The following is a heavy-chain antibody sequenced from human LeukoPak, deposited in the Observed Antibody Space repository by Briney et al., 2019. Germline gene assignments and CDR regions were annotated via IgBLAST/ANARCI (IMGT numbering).Heavy chain of an antibody. J-gene: IGHJ4*02. CDR1: GYTLTELS. D-gene: IGHD5-12*01. Sequence: ALVKVSCKVSGYTLTELSMHWVRQAPGKGLEWMGGFDPEDGETIYAQKFQGRVTMTEDTSTDTAYMELSSLRSEDTAVYYCATVPVPLYSGYDPYYFDYWGQGTLVTVSS. CDR2: FDPEDGET. V-gene: IGHV1-24*01. CDR3: ATVPVPLYSGYDPYYFDY.